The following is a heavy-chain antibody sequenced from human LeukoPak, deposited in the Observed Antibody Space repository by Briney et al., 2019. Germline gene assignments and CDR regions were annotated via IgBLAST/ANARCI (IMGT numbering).Heavy chain of an antibody. Sequence: SETLSLTCTVSGGSIRSYYWSWIRQPPGKGLEWIGYIYYSGSTNYKPSLKSRVTISVDPSKNQFSLKLNSVTAADTAVYYCARGGYYGSGNDFRFDPWGQGTLVTVSS. CDR3: ARGGYYGSGNDFRFDP. CDR1: GGSIRSYY. CDR2: IYYSGST. J-gene: IGHJ5*02. D-gene: IGHD3-10*01. V-gene: IGHV4-59*01.